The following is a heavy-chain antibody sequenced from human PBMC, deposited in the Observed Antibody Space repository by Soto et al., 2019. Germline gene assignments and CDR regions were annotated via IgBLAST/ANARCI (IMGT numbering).Heavy chain of an antibody. D-gene: IGHD5-12*01. CDR1: GFTFDDYA. Sequence: SLRLSCAASGFTFDDYAMHWVRQAPGKGLEWVSGISWNSGSIGYADSVKGRFTISRDNAKNSLYLQMNSLRAEDTALYYCAKDNSGYGGAFDSWGQGTMVTVSS. V-gene: IGHV3-9*01. J-gene: IGHJ3*02. CDR2: ISWNSGSI. CDR3: AKDNSGYGGAFDS.